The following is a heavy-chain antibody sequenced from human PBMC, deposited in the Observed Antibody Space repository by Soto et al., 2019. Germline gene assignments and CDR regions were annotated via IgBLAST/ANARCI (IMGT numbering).Heavy chain of an antibody. CDR3: ARMPSYDSSGYWDV. D-gene: IGHD3-22*01. CDR1: GGTFSSYG. V-gene: IGHV1-69*01. Sequence: QVQLMQSGAEVKKPGSSVKVSCKASGGTFSSYGINWVRQAPGQGLEWMGGIIPMSGTAHYAKKFQDRVTITANESKSIAYMEQSCLRFGVTGGYYCARMPSYDSSGYWDVWGQGTTV. J-gene: IGHJ6*01. CDR2: IIPMSGTA.